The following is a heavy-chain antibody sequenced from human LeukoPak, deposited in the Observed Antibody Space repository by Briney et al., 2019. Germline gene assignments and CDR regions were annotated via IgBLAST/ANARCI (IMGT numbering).Heavy chain of an antibody. CDR2: MYYNGDT. D-gene: IGHD3-22*01. CDR3: ARSGDYYGSSDYFSDAALFDL. J-gene: IGHJ4*02. V-gene: IGHV4-31*03. Sequence: PSQTLSLTCTVSGGSITRSRYYWIWIPQHPGKGPEGIGCMYYNGDTNYSPSLKSRLTISFDTSKNPLSLRLTSVTAADTAVYYCARSGDYYGSSDYFSDAALFDLWGQGTLVAVSS. CDR1: GGSITRSRYY.